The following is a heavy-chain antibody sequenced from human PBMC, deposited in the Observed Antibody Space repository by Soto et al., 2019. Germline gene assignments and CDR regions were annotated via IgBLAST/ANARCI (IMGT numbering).Heavy chain of an antibody. V-gene: IGHV1-69*04. Sequence: GASVKVSCKASGGTFSSYTISWVRQAPGQGREWIGRIIPILGIANYAQKCQGRVTITADKSTSTAYMELSSLRSEDTAVYYCARDEITAAGTLDYWGQGTLVTVSS. CDR1: GGTFSSYT. J-gene: IGHJ4*02. CDR2: IIPILGIA. D-gene: IGHD6-13*01. CDR3: ARDEITAAGTLDY.